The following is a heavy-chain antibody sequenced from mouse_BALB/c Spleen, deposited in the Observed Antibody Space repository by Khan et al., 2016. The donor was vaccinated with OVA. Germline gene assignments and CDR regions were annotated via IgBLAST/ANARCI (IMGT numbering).Heavy chain of an antibody. Sequence: EVELVESGGDLVRPGGSLKLSCAASGFSFSSYSMSWVRQTPDKRLEWVATISSGGDYTYYPDSVKGRFTFSRDNAKNTLYLHMSSLKSEDTAIYYCASHLTGSFAYWGQGTLVTVSA. CDR3: ASHLTGSFAY. CDR2: ISSGGDYT. J-gene: IGHJ3*01. D-gene: IGHD4-1*01. CDR1: GFSFSSYS. V-gene: IGHV5-6*01.